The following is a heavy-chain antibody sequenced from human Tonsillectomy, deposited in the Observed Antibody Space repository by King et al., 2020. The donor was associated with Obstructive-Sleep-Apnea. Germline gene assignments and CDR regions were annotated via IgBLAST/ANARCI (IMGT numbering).Heavy chain of an antibody. V-gene: IGHV3-7*01. D-gene: IGHD3-22*01. CDR3: ARDLDYYDRSGYYSHDAFDI. CDR2: INQDGSEK. Sequence: VQLVQSGGGLVQPGGSLRLSCAASGFTFSSYWMSWVRQAPGKGLEWVANINQDGSEKYYVDSVKVRFTISRDNAKNSLYLQMNSLRAEDTAVYYCARDLDYYDRSGYYSHDAFDIWGQGTMVTVSS. CDR1: GFTFSSYW. J-gene: IGHJ3*02.